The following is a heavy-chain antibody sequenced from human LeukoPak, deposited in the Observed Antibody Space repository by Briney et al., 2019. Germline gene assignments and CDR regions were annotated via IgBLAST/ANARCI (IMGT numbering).Heavy chain of an antibody. Sequence: PGGSLRLSCAASGFTFSRYAMSWVRQAPGKGLEWVSAISCSGGSTYYADSVKGRFTISRDNSKNTLYLQMNSLRAEDTAVYCCAKDGLDGSGSYYLRDYWGQGTLVTVSS. CDR1: GFTFSRYA. J-gene: IGHJ4*02. CDR3: AKDGLDGSGSYYLRDY. V-gene: IGHV3-23*01. D-gene: IGHD3-10*01. CDR2: ISCSGGST.